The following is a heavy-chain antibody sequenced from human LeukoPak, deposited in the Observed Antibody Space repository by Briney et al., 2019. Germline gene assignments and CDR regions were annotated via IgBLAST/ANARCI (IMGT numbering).Heavy chain of an antibody. J-gene: IGHJ4*02. CDR3: AGGMSWWPWDY. V-gene: IGHV4-59*01. D-gene: IGHD2-15*01. CDR1: GGSISSYY. CDR2: KYYSGSN. Sequence: SETLSLTCTVSGGSISSYYWSWIRQSPGKGLEWIGFKYYSGSNDYNPSLKSRVTISTDTSKNQFSLKMTSVTTADTAVYYCAGGMSWWPWDYWGQGTLVTVSP.